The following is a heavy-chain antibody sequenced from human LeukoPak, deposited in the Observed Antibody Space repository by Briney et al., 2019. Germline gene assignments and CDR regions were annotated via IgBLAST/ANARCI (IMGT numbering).Heavy chain of an antibody. CDR1: GFTFSSYS. J-gene: IGHJ5*02. CDR2: ISSSSSYI. V-gene: IGHV3-21*01. Sequence: GGSLRLSCAASGFTFSSYSMNWVRPAPGKGLEWVSSISSSSSYIYYADSVKGRFTISRDNAKNSLYLQMNSLRAEDTAVYYCARDHRAQGFDPWGQETLVTVSS. CDR3: ARDHRAQGFDP.